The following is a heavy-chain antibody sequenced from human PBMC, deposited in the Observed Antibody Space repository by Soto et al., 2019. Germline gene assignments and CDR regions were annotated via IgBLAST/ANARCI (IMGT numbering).Heavy chain of an antibody. Sequence: QVQLVQSGAEVKKPGSSVKVSCESSGGTFSNDIITWVRQAPGQGLEWMGRIVLLLNIANYAQKFQGRVTITADKSTGTAYMELNSLTSEDTVAYYCVKNSPIGSTFSGYDGIASWGQGTLVTVSS. D-gene: IGHD5-12*01. CDR3: VKNSPIGSTFSGYDGIAS. J-gene: IGHJ4*02. V-gene: IGHV1-69*02. CDR2: IVLLLNIA. CDR1: GGTFSNDI.